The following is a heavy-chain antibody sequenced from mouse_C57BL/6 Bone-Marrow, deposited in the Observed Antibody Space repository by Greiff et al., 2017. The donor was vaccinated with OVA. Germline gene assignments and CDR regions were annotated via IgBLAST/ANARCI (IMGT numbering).Heavy chain of an antibody. J-gene: IGHJ4*01. D-gene: IGHD6-1*01. CDR1: GSNIKDDY. Sequence: VQLQQSGAELVRPGASVKLSCTASGSNIKDDYMHWVKQRPEQGLEWIGWIDPENGDTEYASKFQGKATITADTSSNTAYLQLSSLTSEDTAVYYYTTVCPMDYWGQGTSVTVSS. CDR2: IDPENGDT. CDR3: TTVCPMDY. V-gene: IGHV14-4*01.